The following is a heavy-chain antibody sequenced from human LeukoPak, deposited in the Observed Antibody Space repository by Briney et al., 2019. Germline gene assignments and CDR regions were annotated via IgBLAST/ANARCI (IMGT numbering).Heavy chain of an antibody. D-gene: IGHD1-26*01. CDR2: INHSGST. J-gene: IGHJ4*02. CDR1: GGSFSGYY. CDR3: ATREGVGYYFDY. V-gene: IGHV4-34*01. Sequence: SETLSLTCAVYGGSFSGYYWSWIRQPPGKGLEWIGEINHSGSTNYNPSLKSRVTILIDTSKNHYSLKLSAVTAADTAVYYCATREGVGYYFDYWGQGTLVTVSS.